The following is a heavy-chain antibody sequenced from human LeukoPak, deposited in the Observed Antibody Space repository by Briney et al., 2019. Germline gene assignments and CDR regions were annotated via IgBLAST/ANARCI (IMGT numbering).Heavy chain of an antibody. V-gene: IGHV3-66*02. J-gene: IGHJ3*02. CDR1: GLTVSSNY. CDR2: IYSDDST. D-gene: IGHD1-26*01. Sequence: GGSLRLSCAASGLTVSSNYMSWVRQAPGKGLDWVSVIYSDDSTYYADSVGGRFTISRDNSKNTLYLQMNSLRAEDTAVYYCARDGRVGATRLNIWGQGTMVTVSS. CDR3: ARDGRVGATRLNI.